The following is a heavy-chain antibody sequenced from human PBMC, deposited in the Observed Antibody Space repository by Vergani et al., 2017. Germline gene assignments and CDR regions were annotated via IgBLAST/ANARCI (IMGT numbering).Heavy chain of an antibody. J-gene: IGHJ5*02. V-gene: IGHV4-39*01. D-gene: IGHD6-19*01. CDR1: GASIRSSYYY. CDR2: IYYSGST. CDR3: ARHSTVEWLVKLGWIDP. Sequence: QLQLQESGPGLVKPSATLSLTCSVSGASIRSSYYYWGWLRQPPGKGLEWIACIYYSGSTYYNLPLKSGVTISVDTSKNQFYLKLRSVTAADTAVYFCARHSTVEWLVKLGWIDPWGQGILVTVSS.